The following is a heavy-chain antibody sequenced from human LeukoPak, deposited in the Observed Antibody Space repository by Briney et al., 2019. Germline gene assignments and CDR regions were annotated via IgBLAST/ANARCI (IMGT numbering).Heavy chain of an antibody. CDR2: INHSGST. CDR3: ARHERRGKQWLYYYYGMDV. J-gene: IGHJ6*02. V-gene: IGHV4-34*01. CDR1: GGSFSGYY. Sequence: SETLSLTCAVYGGSFSGYYWSWIRQPPGKGLEWIGEINHSGSTNYNPSLKSRVTISVDTSKNQFSLKLSSVTAADTAVYYCARHERRGKQWLYYYYGMDVWGQGTTVTVSS. D-gene: IGHD6-19*01.